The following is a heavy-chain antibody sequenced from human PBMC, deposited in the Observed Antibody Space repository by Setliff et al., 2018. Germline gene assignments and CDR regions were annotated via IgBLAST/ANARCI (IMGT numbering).Heavy chain of an antibody. V-gene: IGHV5-51*01. Sequence: GESLKISCKGSGFSFTTYWIGWVRQMPGKGLELMGIIYPGDSDTRYSPAFQGQVTISADRSISTAYLQWSSLRASDTAMYYCARATGIGWPFDYWGQGTLVTGSA. CDR1: GFSFTTYW. CDR3: ARATGIGWPFDY. D-gene: IGHD6-13*01. CDR2: IYPGDSDT. J-gene: IGHJ4*02.